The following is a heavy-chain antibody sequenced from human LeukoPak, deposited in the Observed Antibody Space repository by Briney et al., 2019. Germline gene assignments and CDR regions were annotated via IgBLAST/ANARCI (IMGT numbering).Heavy chain of an antibody. V-gene: IGHV3-30-3*01. CDR1: GFTFSSYA. CDR3: ARGHDAFDI. CDR2: ISCDGSNK. Sequence: PGRSLRLSCAASGFTFSSYAMHWVRQAPGKGLEWVAVISCDGSNKYYADSVKGRFTISRDNSKNTLYLQMNSLRAEDTAVYYCARGHDAFDIWGQGTMVTVSS. J-gene: IGHJ3*02.